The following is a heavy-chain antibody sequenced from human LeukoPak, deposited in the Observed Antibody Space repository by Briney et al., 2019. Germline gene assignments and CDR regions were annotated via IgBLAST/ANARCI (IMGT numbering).Heavy chain of an antibody. D-gene: IGHD6-13*01. V-gene: IGHV4-34*01. CDR2: INHSGST. CDR1: GESFSGYY. CDR3: ARKGIATN. Sequence: SETLSLTCAVYGESFSGYYWSWIRQPPGKGLEWIGEINHSGSTNYNPSLKSRVTISVDTSKNQFSLKLSSVTAADTAVYYCARKGIATNWGQGTLVTVSS. J-gene: IGHJ4*02.